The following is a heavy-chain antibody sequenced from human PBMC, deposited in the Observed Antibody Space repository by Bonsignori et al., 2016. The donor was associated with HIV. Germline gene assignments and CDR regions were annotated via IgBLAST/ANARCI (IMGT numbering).Heavy chain of an antibody. D-gene: IGHD2-21*02. CDR2: INHSGGT. CDR3: ARGLALVVVPATPFDS. Sequence: SETLSLTCAVYGGSLSGYHWNWIRQSPGKGLEWIGEINHSGGTNYNPSLKNRVNISIDTSKNQFSLQLTSVTAAESAVYFCARGLALVVVPATPFDSWGQGSLVTVSS. V-gene: IGHV4-34*01. CDR1: GGSLSGYH. J-gene: IGHJ4*02.